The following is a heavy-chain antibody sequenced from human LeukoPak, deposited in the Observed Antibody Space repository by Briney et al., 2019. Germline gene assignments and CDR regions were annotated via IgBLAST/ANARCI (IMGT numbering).Heavy chain of an antibody. D-gene: IGHD6-13*01. Sequence: PSETLSLTCAVSGGSITGSYWSWIRQPAGKGLEWIGRMYTSGSTNYNPSFKSRVTMSVDTSQNQFSLRLSSVTAADTAVYYCARGPSTSWPNWFDPWGQGTLVTVSS. J-gene: IGHJ5*02. CDR3: ARGPSTSWPNWFDP. V-gene: IGHV4-4*07. CDR1: GGSITGSY. CDR2: MYTSGST.